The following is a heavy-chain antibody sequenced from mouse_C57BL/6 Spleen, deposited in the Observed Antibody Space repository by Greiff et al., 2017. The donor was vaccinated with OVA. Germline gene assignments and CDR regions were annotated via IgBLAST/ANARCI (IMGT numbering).Heavy chain of an antibody. J-gene: IGHJ4*01. V-gene: IGHV1-19*01. CDR2: INTYNGGT. CDR3: ARFITTVVEGDYAMDY. CDR1: GYTFTDYY. Sequence: EVQLQPSGPVLVKPGASVKMSCKASGYTFTDYYMNWVKPSHGKSLEWIGVINTYNGGTRYNQKFKGKATLTVDKSSSTAYMELNSLTSEDSAVYYCARFITTVVEGDYAMDYWGQGTSVTVSS. D-gene: IGHD1-1*01.